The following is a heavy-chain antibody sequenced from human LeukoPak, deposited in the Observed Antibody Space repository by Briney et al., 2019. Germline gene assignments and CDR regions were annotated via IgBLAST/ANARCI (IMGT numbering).Heavy chain of an antibody. J-gene: IGHJ6*03. V-gene: IGHV5-51*01. Sequence: GESLKISCKGSGFSFSTYWIGWVRQLPGKGLEWMGITYPDDSDTRYSPSFQGQVTISADKSISTAYLQWSSLKASDTAMYYCARLVDGGRHYYYYYMDVWGKGTTVTVSS. CDR2: TYPDDSDT. CDR3: ARLVDGGRHYYYYYMDV. D-gene: IGHD2-15*01. CDR1: GFSFSTYW.